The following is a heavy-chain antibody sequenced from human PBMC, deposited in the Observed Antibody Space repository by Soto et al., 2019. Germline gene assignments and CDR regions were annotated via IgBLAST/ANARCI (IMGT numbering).Heavy chain of an antibody. CDR1: GFTFSDHY. CDR2: TRNKANSYTT. Sequence: EVQLVESGGGLVQPGGSLRLSCAASGFTFSDHYMDWVRQAPGKGLEWVGRTRNKANSYTTEYAASVKGRFTISRDDSKNSLYLQMNSLKPEDTAVYYCHSSSWGDWGQGTLVTVSS. CDR3: HSSSWGD. V-gene: IGHV3-72*01. J-gene: IGHJ4*02. D-gene: IGHD6-13*01.